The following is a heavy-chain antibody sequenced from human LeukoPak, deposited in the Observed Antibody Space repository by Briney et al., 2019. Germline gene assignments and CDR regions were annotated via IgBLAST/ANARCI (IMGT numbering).Heavy chain of an antibody. CDR2: TYYRSKWYN. D-gene: IGHD6-13*01. V-gene: IGHV6-1*01. CDR3: AREPYSSSWYGTPDYYYYGMDV. Sequence: SQTLSLTCAISGDSVSSNSAAWNWIRQSPSRGLEWLGRTYYRSKWYNDYAVSVKSRITIKPDTSKNQFSLQLNSVTPEDTAVYYCAREPYSSSWYGTPDYYYYGMDVWGQGTTVTVSS. CDR1: GDSVSSNSAA. J-gene: IGHJ6*02.